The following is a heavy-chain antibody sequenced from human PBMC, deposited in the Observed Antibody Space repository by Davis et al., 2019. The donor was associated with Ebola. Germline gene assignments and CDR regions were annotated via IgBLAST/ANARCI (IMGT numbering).Heavy chain of an antibody. V-gene: IGHV3-23*01. J-gene: IGHJ4*02. CDR2: ISGSGGST. CDR3: AKDNFILSAVESFDY. Sequence: GESLKLSCAASGFTFSSYAMSWVRQAPGKGLEWVSAISGSGGSTYYADSVKGRFTISRDNSKNTLYLQMNSLRAEDTAVYYCAKDNFILSAVESFDYWGQGTLVTVSS. CDR1: GFTFSSYA. D-gene: IGHD6-19*01.